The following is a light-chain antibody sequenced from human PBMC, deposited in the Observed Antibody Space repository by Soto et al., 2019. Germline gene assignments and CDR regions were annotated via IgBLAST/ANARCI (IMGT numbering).Light chain of an antibody. Sequence: DIQMTQSPSSLSASVGDRVTITCQASQDINNFLNWYQQKPGKAPKLLIYRASKLQTGVPSRFSGGGSGTDFTFTIRSLQPEDIATYYCQQYNNLPITLGHGTRLEIK. CDR1: QDINNF. V-gene: IGKV1-33*01. J-gene: IGKJ5*01. CDR3: QQYNNLPIT. CDR2: RAS.